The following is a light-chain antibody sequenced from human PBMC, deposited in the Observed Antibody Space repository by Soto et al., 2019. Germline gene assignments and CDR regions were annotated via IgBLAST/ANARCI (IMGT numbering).Light chain of an antibody. Sequence: EIVMTQSPATLSVSPGERATLSCRASQSVSSNLAWYQQKPGQAPRLLIYGASTRATGIPARFSGSGSGIEFTLTISSLQSEDFAVYYCQQYNNWPRTYTFGQGTKLEIK. CDR3: QQYNNWPRTYT. J-gene: IGKJ2*01. CDR2: GAS. V-gene: IGKV3-15*01. CDR1: QSVSSN.